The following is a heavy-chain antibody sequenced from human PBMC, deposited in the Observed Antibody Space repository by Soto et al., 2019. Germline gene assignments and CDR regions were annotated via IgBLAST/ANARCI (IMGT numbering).Heavy chain of an antibody. CDR2: IKQDGSEK. CDR3: ARVTDYYESSGYFDY. Sequence: EVQLVESGGGLVQPGVSKRLSCAASGFTFSSYWMSWVRQAPGKGLEWVANIKQDGSEKYYVVSVKGRFTISRDNAKNSLNLQMNSLRAEDTAVYYCARVTDYYESSGYFDYWGQGTLVTGSS. J-gene: IGHJ4*02. V-gene: IGHV3-7*01. D-gene: IGHD3-22*01. CDR1: GFTFSSYW.